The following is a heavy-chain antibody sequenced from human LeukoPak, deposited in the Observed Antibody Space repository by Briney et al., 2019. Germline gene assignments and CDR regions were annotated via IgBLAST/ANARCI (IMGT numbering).Heavy chain of an antibody. CDR2: ISGSDGST. CDR1: GFTFSYYA. CDR3: AGGSGISDF. Sequence: GGSLRLSCAASGFTFSYYAMNWVRQAPGKGLEWVSAISGSDGSTYYADSVKGRFTISRDNSKNTLYLQMNSLRAEDTAVYYCAGGSGISDFWGQGTLVTVSS. V-gene: IGHV3-23*01. D-gene: IGHD1-26*01. J-gene: IGHJ4*02.